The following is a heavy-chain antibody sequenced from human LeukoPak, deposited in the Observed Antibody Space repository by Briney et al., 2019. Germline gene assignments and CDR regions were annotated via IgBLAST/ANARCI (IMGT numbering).Heavy chain of an antibody. CDR1: GFTFSGSA. Sequence: GGSLRLSCAASGFTFSGSAMHWVRRASGKGLEWVGRIRSKANSYATAYAASVKGRFTISRDDSKNTAYLQMNSLKTEDTAVYYCTRRGYYDSSGYHKDYWGQGTLVTVSS. CDR3: TRRGYYDSSGYHKDY. D-gene: IGHD3-22*01. CDR2: IRSKANSYAT. J-gene: IGHJ4*02. V-gene: IGHV3-73*01.